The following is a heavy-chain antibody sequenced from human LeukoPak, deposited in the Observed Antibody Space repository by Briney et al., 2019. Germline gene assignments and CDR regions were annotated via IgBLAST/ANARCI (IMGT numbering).Heavy chain of an antibody. V-gene: IGHV3-23*01. Sequence: PGGSLRLSCAASGFTFSSYAMSWVRQAPGKGLEWVSAISGSGGSTYYADSVKGRFTISRDNSENTLYLQMNSLRAEDTAVYYCAKDFRSYGSRYFDYWGQGTLVTVSS. J-gene: IGHJ4*02. D-gene: IGHD5-18*01. CDR2: ISGSGGST. CDR3: AKDFRSYGSRYFDY. CDR1: GFTFSSYA.